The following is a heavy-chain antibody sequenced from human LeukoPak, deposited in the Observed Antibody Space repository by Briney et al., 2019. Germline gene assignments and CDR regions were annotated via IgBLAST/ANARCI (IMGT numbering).Heavy chain of an antibody. CDR1: GFTFSSYS. V-gene: IGHV3-48*03. CDR3: ATLYYDDGDY. D-gene: IGHD3-16*01. CDR2: ISSSGRTK. J-gene: IGHJ4*02. Sequence: GGSPRLSCSASGFTFSSYSMNWVRQAPGKGLEWVSYISSSGRTKYYADSVKGRFTISRDNAKNSLYLQMNSLRAEDTAVYYCATLYYDDGDYWGQGTLVTVSS.